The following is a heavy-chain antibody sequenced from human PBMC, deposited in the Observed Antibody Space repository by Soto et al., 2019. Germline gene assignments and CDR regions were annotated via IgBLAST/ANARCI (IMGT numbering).Heavy chain of an antibody. D-gene: IGHD1-26*01. CDR2: IYYSGST. CDR1: GGSISSGGYY. J-gene: IGHJ5*02. CDR3: ARDHKVGATGNWFDP. Sequence: QVQLQESGPGLVKPSQTLSLTCTVSGGSISSGGYYWSWIRQHPGKGLEWIGYIYYSGSTYYNPSLKSRVTISVDTSKNQFSLKLSSVTAADTAVYYYARDHKVGATGNWFDPWGQGTLVTVSS. V-gene: IGHV4-31*03.